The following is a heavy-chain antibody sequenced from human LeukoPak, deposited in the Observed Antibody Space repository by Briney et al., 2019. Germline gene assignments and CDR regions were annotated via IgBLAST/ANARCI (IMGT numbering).Heavy chain of an antibody. D-gene: IGHD1-26*01. CDR3: AKSYLGGSYGGAFDI. J-gene: IGHJ3*02. Sequence: PGGSLRLSCAASGFTFDDYAMHWVRQAPGKGLEWVSGISWNSGGIGYADSVKGRFTISRDNAKNSLYLQMNSLRAEDTALYYCAKSYLGGSYGGAFDIWGQGTMVTVSS. CDR2: ISWNSGGI. CDR1: GFTFDDYA. V-gene: IGHV3-9*01.